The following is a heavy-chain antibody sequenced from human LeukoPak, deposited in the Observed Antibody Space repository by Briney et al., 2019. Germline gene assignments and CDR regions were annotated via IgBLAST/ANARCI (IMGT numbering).Heavy chain of an antibody. CDR2: IRPNSGTT. D-gene: IGHD5-24*01. Sequence: GASVKVSCKASGYTFTGYSMHWVRQAPGQGIEWMGLIRPNSGTTNYAQRFQGRVTMTRDTSISTAYMELSSLRSDDTAVYYCATVTRYHSDGYTSRGYNDYWGQGTLVTVSS. J-gene: IGHJ4*02. V-gene: IGHV1-2*02. CDR1: GYTFTGYS. CDR3: ATVTRYHSDGYTSRGYNDY.